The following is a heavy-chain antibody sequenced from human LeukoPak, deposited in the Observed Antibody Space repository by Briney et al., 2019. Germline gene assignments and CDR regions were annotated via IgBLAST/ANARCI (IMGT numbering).Heavy chain of an antibody. Sequence: SETLSLTCTVSGGSISSSSYYWSWIRQPPGKGLEWIGEINHSGSTNYNPSLKSRVTISVDTSKNQFSLKLSSVTAADTAVYYCARGGIVVVTALDYWGQGTLVTVSS. V-gene: IGHV4-39*07. D-gene: IGHD2-21*02. CDR3: ARGGIVVVTALDY. CDR1: GGSISSSSYY. J-gene: IGHJ4*02. CDR2: INHSGST.